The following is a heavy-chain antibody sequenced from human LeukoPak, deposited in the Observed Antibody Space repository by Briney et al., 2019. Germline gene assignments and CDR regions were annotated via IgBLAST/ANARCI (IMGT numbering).Heavy chain of an antibody. J-gene: IGHJ4*02. V-gene: IGHV3-23*01. CDR3: AKVLRGYFDY. CDR1: GFTFSSYA. D-gene: IGHD3-3*01. Sequence: GGSLRLSCAASGFTFSSYAMSWVRQAPGRGLEWVSAISGSGGSTYYADSVKGRFTISRDNSKNTLYLQMNSLRAEDTAVYYRAKVLRGYFDYWGQGTLVTVCS. CDR2: ISGSGGST.